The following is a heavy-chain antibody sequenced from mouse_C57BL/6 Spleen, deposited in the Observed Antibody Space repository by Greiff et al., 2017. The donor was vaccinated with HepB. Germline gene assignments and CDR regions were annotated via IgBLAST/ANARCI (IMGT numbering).Heavy chain of an antibody. CDR2: IHPNSGST. CDR1: GYTFTSYW. Sequence: QVQLQQPGAELVKPGASVKLSCKASGYTFTSYWMHWVKQRPGQGLEWIGMIHPNSGSTNYNEKFKSKATLTVDKSSSTAYMQLSSLTSEDSAVYYCARLGDGYYFDCWGQGTTLTVSS. CDR3: ARLGDGYYFDC. J-gene: IGHJ2*01. D-gene: IGHD2-3*01. V-gene: IGHV1-64*01.